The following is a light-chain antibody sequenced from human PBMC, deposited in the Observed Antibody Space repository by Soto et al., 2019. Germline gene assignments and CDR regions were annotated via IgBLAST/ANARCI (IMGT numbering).Light chain of an antibody. V-gene: IGKV3-20*01. CDR3: QQYANSPLT. CDR1: QSVGRNY. CDR2: VAN. Sequence: EIVLTQSPGTLSVSPGERVTLSCRASQSVGRNYLAWYQQKPGQAPRLLIYVANIRATGIPDRFSGSGSGTDVILTMSRLEPEDFAVYYCQQYANSPLTFGGGNKVE. J-gene: IGKJ4*01.